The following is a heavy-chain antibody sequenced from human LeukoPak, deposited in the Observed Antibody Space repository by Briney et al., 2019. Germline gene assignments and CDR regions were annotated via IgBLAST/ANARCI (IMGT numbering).Heavy chain of an antibody. Sequence: SETLSLTCTVSGGSISSGGYYWSWIRQHPGKGLEWIGYIYYSGSTYYNPSLKSRVTISVDTSKNQFSLKLSSVTAADTAVYYCARGGRFYGDYDYWGQGTLVTVSS. CDR1: GGSISSGGYY. CDR3: ARGGRFYGDYDY. D-gene: IGHD4-17*01. V-gene: IGHV4-31*03. J-gene: IGHJ4*02. CDR2: IYYSGST.